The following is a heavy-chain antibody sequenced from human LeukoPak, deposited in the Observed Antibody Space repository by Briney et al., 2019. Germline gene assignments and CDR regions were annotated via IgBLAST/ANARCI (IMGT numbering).Heavy chain of an antibody. CDR1: GGSFSGYY. V-gene: IGHV4-34*01. CDR3: ARRDGSSWSFDY. CDR2: INHSGST. Sequence: SETLSLTCAVYGGSFSGYYWSWIRQPPGKGLEWIGEINHSGSTNYNPSLKSRVTISVDTSKNQFSLKLSSVTAADTAVYYCARRDGSSWSFDYWGQGILVTVSS. D-gene: IGHD6-13*01. J-gene: IGHJ4*02.